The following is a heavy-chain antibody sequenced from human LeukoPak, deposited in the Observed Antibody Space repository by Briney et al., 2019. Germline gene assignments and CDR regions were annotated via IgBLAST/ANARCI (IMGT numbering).Heavy chain of an antibody. J-gene: IGHJ4*02. CDR1: GYTFTSYY. CDR2: INPSGGST. V-gene: IGHV1-46*01. Sequence: ASVKVSCKASGYTFTSYYMHWVRQAPGQGLEWMGIINPSGGSTSYAQKFQGRVTMTRDTSTSTVYMELSSLRSEDTAVYYCARDVRGYCSSTSCYPFDYWGQGTLVTVSS. D-gene: IGHD2-2*01. CDR3: ARDVRGYCSSTSCYPFDY.